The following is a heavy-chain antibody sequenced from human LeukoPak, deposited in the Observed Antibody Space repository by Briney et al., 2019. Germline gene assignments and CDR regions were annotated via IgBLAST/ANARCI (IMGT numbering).Heavy chain of an antibody. V-gene: IGHV3-7*03. Sequence: GGSLRLSCAASGFTFSSYWMSWVRQAPGEGLEWVAKINQDGTEKAYVDSVRGRFTISRDNAKNSLFLQMNSLRAEDTAVYYCSRGSGPSKPNWFDPWGQGTLVTVSS. J-gene: IGHJ5*02. CDR1: GFTFSSYW. CDR2: INQDGTEK. CDR3: SRGSGPSKPNWFDP. D-gene: IGHD1-14*01.